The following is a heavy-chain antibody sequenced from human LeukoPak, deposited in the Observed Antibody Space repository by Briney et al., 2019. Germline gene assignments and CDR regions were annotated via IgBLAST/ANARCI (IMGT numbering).Heavy chain of an antibody. V-gene: IGHV3-23*01. D-gene: IGHD1-1*01. CDR1: GFTFSSYS. CDR3: AKNPRLEGWIYFDS. CDR2: ISGSGGRI. J-gene: IGHJ4*02. Sequence: GGSLRLSCAASGFTFSSYSMSWVRQAPGKWLEWVSSISGSGGRIDYADSVKGRFTISRDNSKNTLSLQMNSLTAEDTAVYYCAKNPRLEGWIYFDSWGQGILVTVSS.